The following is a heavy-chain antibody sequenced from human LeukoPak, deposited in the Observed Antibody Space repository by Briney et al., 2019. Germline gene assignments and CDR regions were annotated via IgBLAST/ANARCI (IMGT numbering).Heavy chain of an antibody. J-gene: IGHJ3*02. V-gene: IGHV4-59*01. CDR2: IYYSGST. D-gene: IGHD4-23*01. Sequence: PSETLSLTCTVSGGSISSYCWSWIRQPPGKGLEWIGYIYYSGSTNYNPSLKSRVTISVDTSKNQFSLKLSSVTAADTAVYYCARDTRYGGNGFDAFDIWGQGTMVTVSS. CDR3: ARDTRYGGNGFDAFDI. CDR1: GGSISSYC.